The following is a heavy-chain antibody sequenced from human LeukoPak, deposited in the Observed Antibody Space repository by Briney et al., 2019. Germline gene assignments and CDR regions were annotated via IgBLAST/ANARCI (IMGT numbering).Heavy chain of an antibody. CDR1: GGSISSGGYY. D-gene: IGHD3-3*01. Sequence: SETLSLTCTVSGGSISSGGYYWSWIRQHPGMGLEWIGYMYYSGSTYYNPSLKSRVTISVDTSKNQFSLKLSSVTAADTAVYYCARDVGGYDFWSGYSRGFDPWGQGTLVTVSS. J-gene: IGHJ5*02. V-gene: IGHV4-31*03. CDR2: MYYSGST. CDR3: ARDVGGYDFWSGYSRGFDP.